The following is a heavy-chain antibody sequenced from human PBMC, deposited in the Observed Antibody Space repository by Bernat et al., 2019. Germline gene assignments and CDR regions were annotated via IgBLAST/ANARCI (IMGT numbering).Heavy chain of an antibody. CDR1: GYTFTGYY. V-gene: IGHV1-2*06. CDR3: ARSYYYGSGSDYYYYMDV. Sequence: QVQLVQSGAEVKKPGASVKVSCKASGYTFTGYYMHWVRQAPGQGLEWMGRINPNSGGTNYAQKFQCRVTMTRHTSISTGYMELSRLRSDDSAVYYWARSYYYGSGSDYYYYMDVWGKGTTVTVSS. J-gene: IGHJ6*03. D-gene: IGHD3-10*01. CDR2: INPNSGGT.